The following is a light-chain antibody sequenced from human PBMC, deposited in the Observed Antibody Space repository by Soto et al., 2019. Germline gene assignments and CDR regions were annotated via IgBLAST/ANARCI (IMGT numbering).Light chain of an antibody. CDR1: QSVSSY. V-gene: IGKV3-11*01. CDR3: QKRRNWGLT. Sequence: EIVLTQSPATLSLSPGERATLSCRASQSVSSYLAWYQQKPGQAPRLLIYDASNRATGIPARFSGSGSGTDFTLTISSLGPEDFAVYYCQKRRNWGLTFGGGTKVEIK. CDR2: DAS. J-gene: IGKJ4*01.